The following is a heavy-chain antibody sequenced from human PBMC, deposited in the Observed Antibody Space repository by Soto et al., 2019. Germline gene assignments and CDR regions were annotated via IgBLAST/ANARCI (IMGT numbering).Heavy chain of an antibody. CDR1: GGTFSSYT. CDR3: ARDGGFRGMDV. J-gene: IGHJ6*02. Sequence: QVQLVQSGAEVKKPGSSVKVSCKASGGTFSSYTISWVRQAPGQGLEWMGRIIPILGIANYAQKFQGRVTITADKSTSTAYMELSSLRSEDTAEYYCARDGGFRGMDVWGQGTTVTVSS. CDR2: IIPILGIA. D-gene: IGHD2-15*01. V-gene: IGHV1-69*08.